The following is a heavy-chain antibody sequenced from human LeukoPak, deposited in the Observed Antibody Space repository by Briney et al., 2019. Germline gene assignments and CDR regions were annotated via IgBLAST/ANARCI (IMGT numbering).Heavy chain of an antibody. CDR1: GDSISSGDYY. Sequence: SETLSHTCTVSGDSISSGDYYWSWIRQPAGKGLEWIGRISSSGSTNYNPSLKSRVTISVDTSKNQFSLKLSSVTAADTAVYYCARGYSGYDGLDPWGQGNQVTVSS. V-gene: IGHV4-61*02. CDR3: ARGYSGYDGLDP. CDR2: ISSSGST. D-gene: IGHD5-12*01. J-gene: IGHJ5*02.